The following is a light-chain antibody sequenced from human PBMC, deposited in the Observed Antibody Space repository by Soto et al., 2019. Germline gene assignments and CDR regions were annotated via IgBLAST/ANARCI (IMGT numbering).Light chain of an antibody. Sequence: QSALTQPASVSGSPGQSITISCTGTSSDVGGYNFVSWYQQYPGKAPKLIIYEVTDRPSGVSNRFSGSKSGSTASLTISGLQAEDEADYYCSSYTRRNTLAFCGGTKLTVL. J-gene: IGLJ2*01. CDR3: SSYTRRNTLA. CDR2: EVT. CDR1: SSDVGGYNF. V-gene: IGLV2-14*01.